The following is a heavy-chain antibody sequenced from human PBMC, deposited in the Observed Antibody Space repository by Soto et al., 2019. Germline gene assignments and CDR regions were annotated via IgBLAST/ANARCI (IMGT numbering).Heavy chain of an antibody. CDR1: GASISSGGYS. V-gene: IGHV4-30-2*06. CDR3: ARLGITMIVVVTPSAY. D-gene: IGHD3-22*01. CDR2: LYHSGST. J-gene: IGHJ4*02. Sequence: SETLSLTCAVSGASISSGGYSWSWIRKSPGKGLEWIGSLYHSGSTYYSPSLRSRVTISVDTSKNQFSLKLSSVTAADTAVYYCARLGITMIVVVTPSAYWGQGTLVTVSS.